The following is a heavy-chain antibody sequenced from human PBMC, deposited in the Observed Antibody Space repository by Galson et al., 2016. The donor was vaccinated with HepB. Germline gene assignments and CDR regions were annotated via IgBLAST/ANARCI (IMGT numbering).Heavy chain of an antibody. Sequence: ILSLTCSVSGGSVSSFGHYWTWIRQHPGKGLEWIGFITYSGSTYYNPSLKNRVTISLDTSKNQFSLMLSSVTAADTAVYFCAVSSAVDAYDFWGQGTVVTVSS. CDR1: GGSVSSFGHY. J-gene: IGHJ3*01. V-gene: IGHV4-31*03. CDR2: ITYSGST. CDR3: AVSSAVDAYDF.